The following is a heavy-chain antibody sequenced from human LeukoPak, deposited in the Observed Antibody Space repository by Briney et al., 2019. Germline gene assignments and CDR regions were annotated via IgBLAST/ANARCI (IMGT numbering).Heavy chain of an antibody. CDR2: INAGNGNT. D-gene: IGHD2-15*01. CDR3: ARGAAGDIYYYYGMDV. Sequence: GASVKVSCKASGYTFTSYAMHWVRQAPGQRLEWMGWINAGNGNTKYSQKFQGRVTNTRDTSASTAYMELSSLGSEDTAVYYCARGAAGDIYYYYGMDVWGQGTTVTVSS. V-gene: IGHV1-3*01. J-gene: IGHJ6*02. CDR1: GYTFTSYA.